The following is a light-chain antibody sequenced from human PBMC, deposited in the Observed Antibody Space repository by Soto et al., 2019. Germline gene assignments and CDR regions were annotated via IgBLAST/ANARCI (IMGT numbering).Light chain of an antibody. J-gene: IGKJ3*01. V-gene: IGKV1-39*01. CDR1: QTIHTS. CDR3: QQSQSLPFT. Sequence: DVQMTQSPPSLSASVGDRVTITCRASQTIHTSLNWYQQKPGKAHRLLIYEASNLQSGVPSRFSGSGSGPDFTLTINGLQPDDFATYYCQQSQSLPFTFGPGTKVDFK. CDR2: EAS.